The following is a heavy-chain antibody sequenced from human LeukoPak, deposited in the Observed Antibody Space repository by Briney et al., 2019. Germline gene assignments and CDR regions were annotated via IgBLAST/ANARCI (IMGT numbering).Heavy chain of an antibody. D-gene: IGHD3-10*01. J-gene: IGHJ4*02. CDR1: GGSFSGYY. V-gene: IGHV4-34*01. CDR2: INHSGST. Sequence: SETLSLTCAVYGGSFSGYYWSWIRQPPGKGLEWIGEINHSGSTNYNPSLKSRVTISVDTSKNQFSLKLSSVTAADTAVYYCARGSTGYGSGSYYRLLDYWGQGTLVTVSS. CDR3: ARGSTGYGSGSYYRLLDY.